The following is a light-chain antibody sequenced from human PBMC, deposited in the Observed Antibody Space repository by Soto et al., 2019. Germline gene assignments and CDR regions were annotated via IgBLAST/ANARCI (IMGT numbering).Light chain of an antibody. J-gene: IGLJ2*01. CDR2: DVD. CDR1: SSDVGGYNF. V-gene: IGLV2-14*03. Sequence: QLVLTQPASVSGSPGQSITISCTGTSSDVGGYNFVSWYQQHPGKAPRLMIFDVDNRPSGVSTRFSGSKSGNTASLTISGLQAEDEADYYCCSYSGSSTIVVFGGGTQLTVL. CDR3: CSYSGSSTIVV.